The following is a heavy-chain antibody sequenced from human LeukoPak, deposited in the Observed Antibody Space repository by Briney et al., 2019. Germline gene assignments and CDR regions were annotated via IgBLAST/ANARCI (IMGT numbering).Heavy chain of an antibody. J-gene: IGHJ4*02. Sequence: GRSLRLSCAASGFTFSSYGMHWVRQAPGKGLEWVAVIWYDGSNKYYADSVKGRFTISRDNSKNTLYLQMNSLRAEDTAVYYCARTMYQPLLYLDYWGQGTLVTVSS. CDR3: ARTMYQPLLYLDY. CDR2: IWYDGSNK. D-gene: IGHD2-2*01. CDR1: GFTFSSYG. V-gene: IGHV3-33*01.